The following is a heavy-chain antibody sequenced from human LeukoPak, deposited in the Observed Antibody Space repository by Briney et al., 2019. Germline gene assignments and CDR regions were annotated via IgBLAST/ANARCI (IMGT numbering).Heavy chain of an antibody. Sequence: ASVKVSCKASGGTFRSYAISWVRQAPGQGLEWMGGIIPIFGTANYAQKFQGRVTITTDESTSTAYMELRSLRSDDTAVYYCARRPYYYGSGSYYPFDYWGQGALVTVSS. CDR2: IIPIFGTA. CDR3: ARRPYYYGSGSYYPFDY. J-gene: IGHJ4*02. V-gene: IGHV1-69*05. D-gene: IGHD3-10*01. CDR1: GGTFRSYA.